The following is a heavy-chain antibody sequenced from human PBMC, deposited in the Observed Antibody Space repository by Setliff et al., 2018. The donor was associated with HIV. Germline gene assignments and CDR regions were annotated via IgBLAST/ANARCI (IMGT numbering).Heavy chain of an antibody. D-gene: IGHD2-8*02. CDR2: IYHSEST. V-gene: IGHV4-38-2*01. CDR1: GYSISSGYY. CDR3: ARVSSTYWYSIFRNYYYHMDV. J-gene: IGHJ6*03. Sequence: PSETLSLTCAVSGYSISSGYYWGWIRQPPGKGLEWIGSIYHSESTYYNPSLKSRVTISVDTSKNQFSLKLTSVTAADTAVYYCARVSSTYWYSIFRNYYYHMDVWGKGTTVTVSS.